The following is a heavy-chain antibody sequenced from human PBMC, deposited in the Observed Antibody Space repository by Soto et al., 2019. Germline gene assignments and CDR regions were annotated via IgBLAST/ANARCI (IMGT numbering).Heavy chain of an antibody. CDR2: ISGRDYGT. J-gene: IGHJ4*02. V-gene: IGHV3-23*01. CDR3: VNDWANRERCDGDCLNY. CDR1: GFTFRNYA. Sequence: EVQLLESGGGLVQPGGSLRLSCAASGFTFRNYAMTWVRQAPGKGLEWVSLISGRDYGTHYADSVKGRFTISRDNSKNMLCLQMNSLRAEDTAVYFCVNDWANRERCDGDCLNYWGQGTLVTVSS. D-gene: IGHD2-21*02.